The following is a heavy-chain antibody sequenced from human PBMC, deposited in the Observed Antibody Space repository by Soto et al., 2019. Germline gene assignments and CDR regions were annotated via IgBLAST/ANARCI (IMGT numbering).Heavy chain of an antibody. CDR1: GGSISSGTDS. Sequence: KPSETLSLTCAVSGGSISSGTDSWSWIRLPPGKALEWIGYIYNSGSAYYNPSLKSRVTISVDRSKNQFSLKLSSVTAADTAVYYCARDQRSSSGRHFDYWGQGTPVTVSS. CDR3: ARDQRSSSGRHFDY. V-gene: IGHV4-30-2*01. CDR2: IYNSGSA. J-gene: IGHJ4*02. D-gene: IGHD6-6*01.